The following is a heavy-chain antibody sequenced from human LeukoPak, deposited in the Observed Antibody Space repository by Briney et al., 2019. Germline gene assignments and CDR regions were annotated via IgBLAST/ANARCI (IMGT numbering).Heavy chain of an antibody. J-gene: IGHJ3*02. CDR2: IYYSGST. CDR1: GGSISSSSYY. V-gene: IGHV4-39*01. CDR3: ARHPVAAAGFDAFDI. D-gene: IGHD6-13*01. Sequence: PSETLSLTCTVSGGSISSSSYYWGWIRQPPGKGLEWIGSIYYSGSTYYNPSLKSRVTISVDTSKNQFSLKLSSVTAADTAEYYCARHPVAAAGFDAFDIWGQGTMVTVSS.